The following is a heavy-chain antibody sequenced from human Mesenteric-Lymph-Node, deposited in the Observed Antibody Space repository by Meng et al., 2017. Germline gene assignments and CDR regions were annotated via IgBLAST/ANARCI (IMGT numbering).Heavy chain of an antibody. Sequence: GESLKISCAASGFTFSRYWMSWVRQAPGKGLEWVANIKQDGSETYYVDSVKGQFTISRDNAKHSLYHQMNSLRVEDTAVYYCARVGWFGELIHYGMAVWGQGATVTVSS. CDR2: IKQDGSET. D-gene: IGHD3-10*01. CDR3: ARVGWFGELIHYGMAV. J-gene: IGHJ6*02. CDR1: GFTFSRYW. V-gene: IGHV3-7*01.